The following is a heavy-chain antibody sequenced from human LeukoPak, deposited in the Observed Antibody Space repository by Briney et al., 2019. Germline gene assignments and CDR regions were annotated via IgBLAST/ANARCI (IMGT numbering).Heavy chain of an antibody. CDR1: GFTFSSYS. J-gene: IGHJ4*02. CDR2: ISSSSSHI. D-gene: IGHD3-22*01. V-gene: IGHV3-21*01. CDR3: ARGYYYDGNYFDY. Sequence: GGSLRLSCAASGFTFSSYSMNWVRQAPGKGLEWVSSISSSSSHIYYADSVKGRFTISRDNAKNSLYLQMNSLRAEDTAVYYCARGYYYDGNYFDYWGQGTLVTVSS.